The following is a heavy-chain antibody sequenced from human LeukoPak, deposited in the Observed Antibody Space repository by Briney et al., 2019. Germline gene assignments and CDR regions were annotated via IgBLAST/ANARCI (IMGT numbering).Heavy chain of an antibody. V-gene: IGHV1-18*01. J-gene: IGHJ4*02. D-gene: IGHD2-21*02. Sequence: GASVKVSCKASGYTFTSYGISWVRQAPGQGLEWMGWISVYNGNTNYAQKLQGRVTMTTDTSTSTAYMELRSLRSDDTAVYYCARLGLAYCGGDCSDWDYWGQGTLVTVSS. CDR1: GYTFTSYG. CDR3: ARLGLAYCGGDCSDWDY. CDR2: ISVYNGNT.